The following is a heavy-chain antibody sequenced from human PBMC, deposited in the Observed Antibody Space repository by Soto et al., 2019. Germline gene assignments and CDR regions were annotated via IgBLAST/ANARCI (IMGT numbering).Heavy chain of an antibody. CDR2: ISDSGDGT. Sequence: EVQLLESGGVLVRPGGSLRLSCAASGFTFSSYGMSWVRQAPGKGPEWVSGISDSGDGTSYADSVKGRLTISRDNSKNTLYLQMNSLRAEDTAIYYCAKEGTADGTPRFDPWGQGTLVTVSS. J-gene: IGHJ5*02. CDR1: GFTFSSYG. CDR3: AKEGTADGTPRFDP. V-gene: IGHV3-23*01. D-gene: IGHD6-13*01.